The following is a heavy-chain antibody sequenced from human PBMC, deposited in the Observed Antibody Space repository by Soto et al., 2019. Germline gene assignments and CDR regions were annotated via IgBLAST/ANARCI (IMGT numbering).Heavy chain of an antibody. Sequence: PSETLSLTCTVSGGSISSGGYYWSWIRQHPGKGLEWIGYIYYSGSTCYNPSLKSRVTISVDTSKNQFSLKLSSVTAADTAVYYCARTSSNFRLFWGQGTLVTVSS. D-gene: IGHD4-4*01. CDR2: IYYSGST. CDR3: ARTSSNFRLF. V-gene: IGHV4-31*03. J-gene: IGHJ4*02. CDR1: GGSISSGGYY.